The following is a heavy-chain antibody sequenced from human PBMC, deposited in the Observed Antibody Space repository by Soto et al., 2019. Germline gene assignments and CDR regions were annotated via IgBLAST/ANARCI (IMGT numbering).Heavy chain of an antibody. V-gene: IGHV4-59*08. CDR3: ARHDSSGYSFFGY. Sequence: SETLSLTCTVSGGSISSYYWSWIRQPPGKGLEWIGYVYYSGSTNYNPSLKSRVTLSVDTSKNQFSLRLTSVTAADTAVYYCARHDSSGYSFFGYWGQGTLVTVSS. CDR2: VYYSGST. J-gene: IGHJ4*02. D-gene: IGHD3-22*01. CDR1: GGSISSYY.